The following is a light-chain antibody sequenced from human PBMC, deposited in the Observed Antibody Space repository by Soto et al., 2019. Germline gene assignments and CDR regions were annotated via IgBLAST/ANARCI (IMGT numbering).Light chain of an antibody. CDR2: GAS. V-gene: IGKV3-15*01. CDR3: HSTT. Sequence: EIVMTQSPATLSVSPGERATLSCRASQSVSSNLAWYQQKPGRAPRLLIYGASTRATGIPARFSGSGSGTEFTLTISSLQSEDFAVYYCHSTTFGGGTKVDIK. CDR1: QSVSSN. J-gene: IGKJ4*01.